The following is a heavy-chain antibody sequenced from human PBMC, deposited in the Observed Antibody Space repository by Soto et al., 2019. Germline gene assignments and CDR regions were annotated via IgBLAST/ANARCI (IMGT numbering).Heavy chain of an antibody. V-gene: IGHV3-7*01. CDR1: GSTLESHW. Sequence: EVQLVESGGGLVQPGGSLRLVCVDSGSTLESHWMAWVRQAPGKGLEWVANIRPDGTEIHYVEAVRGRFIISRDNAKKSVYLQMNSLRVEDGARDDCSTAGDFWSGCYGWFGAWGQGTLVTVSS. CDR2: IRPDGTEI. D-gene: IGHD3-3*01. J-gene: IGHJ5*02. CDR3: STAGDFWSGCYGWFGA.